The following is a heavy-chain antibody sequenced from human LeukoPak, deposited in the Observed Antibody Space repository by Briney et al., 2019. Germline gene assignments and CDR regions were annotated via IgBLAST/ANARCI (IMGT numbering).Heavy chain of an antibody. Sequence: SVKVSCKASGGTFSSYAISWVRQAPGQGLEWMERIIPIFGIANYAQKFQGRVTITADKSTSTAYMELSSLRSEDTAVYYCARGPGAAADNPWGQGTLVTVSS. CDR2: IIPIFGIA. J-gene: IGHJ5*02. CDR1: GGTFSSYA. V-gene: IGHV1-69*04. CDR3: ARGPGAAADNP. D-gene: IGHD6-13*01.